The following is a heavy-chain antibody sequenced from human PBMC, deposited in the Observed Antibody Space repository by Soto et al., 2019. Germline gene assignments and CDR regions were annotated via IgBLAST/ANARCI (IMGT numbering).Heavy chain of an antibody. CDR3: ARVSGYYPNWFDP. D-gene: IGHD3-22*01. J-gene: IGHJ5*02. CDR1: GGSISSGGYY. CDR2: IYYSGST. V-gene: IGHV4-31*03. Sequence: SETLSLTCSVSGGSISSGGYYWSWIRQHPGKGLEWIGYIYYSGSTYYNPSLKSRVTILVDTSKNQFSLKLSSVTAADTAVYYCARVSGYYPNWFDPWGQGTLVTVSS.